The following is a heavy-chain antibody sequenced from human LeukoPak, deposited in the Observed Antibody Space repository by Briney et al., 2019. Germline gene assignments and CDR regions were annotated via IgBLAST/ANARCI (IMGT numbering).Heavy chain of an antibody. J-gene: IGHJ4*02. CDR1: GYTFTSYD. V-gene: IGHV1-8*01. Sequence: ASVKVSCKASGYTFTSYDINWVRQATGRGLEWMGWMNPNSGNTGYAQKFQGRVTMTRNTSISTAYMELSSLRPEDTAVYYCARGLVSLGRRGSDDYWGQGTLVTVSS. D-gene: IGHD3-16*01. CDR3: ARGLVSLGRRGSDDY. CDR2: MNPNSGNT.